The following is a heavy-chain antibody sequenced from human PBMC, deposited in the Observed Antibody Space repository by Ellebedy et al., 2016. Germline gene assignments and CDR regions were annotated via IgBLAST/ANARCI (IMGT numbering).Heavy chain of an antibody. V-gene: IGHV3-23*01. CDR3: AKGESYYDYIWGSYRLGGYFDL. CDR1: GFTFNSST. J-gene: IGHJ2*01. Sequence: GESLKISXAASGFTFNSSTMSWVRQAPGKGLEWVSSISASGGSTYYADSVKGRFTISRDNSKNTLYLQMNSLRAEDTAVYYCAKGESYYDYIWGSYRLGGYFDLWGRGTLVTVSS. D-gene: IGHD3-16*02. CDR2: ISASGGST.